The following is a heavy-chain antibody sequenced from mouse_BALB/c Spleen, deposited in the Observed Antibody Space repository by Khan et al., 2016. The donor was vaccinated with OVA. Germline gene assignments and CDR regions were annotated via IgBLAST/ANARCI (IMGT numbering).Heavy chain of an antibody. D-gene: IGHD1-2*01. CDR2: IFSNNGDS. J-gene: IGHJ3*01. CDR1: GYIFTDYI. V-gene: IGHV1S29*02. Sequence: VQLQQSGAELVKPGASVKISCRASGYIFTDYILDWVKQSHGKSLEWIGYIFSNNGDSVYNQKFKTRATLNVDISSSTAYMNLRSLTSENSAIYYRVGTGYGSFAYWGQGTLVTVSA. CDR3: VGTGYGSFAY.